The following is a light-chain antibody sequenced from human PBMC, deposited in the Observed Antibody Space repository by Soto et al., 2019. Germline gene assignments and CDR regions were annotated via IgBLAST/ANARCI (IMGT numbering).Light chain of an antibody. CDR2: EVS. J-gene: IGLJ1*01. V-gene: IGLV2-14*01. CDR3: SSYTSSRTYV. CDR1: ISDVGGYNY. Sequence: QYVLTQPSSLSGSPGQSITISCTGTISDVGGYNYVSWYQQHPGKAPKLMIYEVSNRPSGVSNRFSGSKSGNTASLTISGLQAEDEADYYCSSYTSSRTYVFRTGTKVTVL.